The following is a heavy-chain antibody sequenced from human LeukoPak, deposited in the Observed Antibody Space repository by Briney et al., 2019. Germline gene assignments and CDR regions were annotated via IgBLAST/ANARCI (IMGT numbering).Heavy chain of an antibody. J-gene: IGHJ4*02. V-gene: IGHV3-30*02. CDR2: IRYDGRNK. Sequence: AGGSLRLSCAASGFTFSSYGMHWVRQAPGKGLEWVAFIRYDGRNKYYADSVKGRFTISRDNSKNTLYLQMNSLRAEDTAVYYCAKDHQGYYYDSSGYLDYWGQGTLVTVSS. D-gene: IGHD3-22*01. CDR3: AKDHQGYYYDSSGYLDY. CDR1: GFTFSSYG.